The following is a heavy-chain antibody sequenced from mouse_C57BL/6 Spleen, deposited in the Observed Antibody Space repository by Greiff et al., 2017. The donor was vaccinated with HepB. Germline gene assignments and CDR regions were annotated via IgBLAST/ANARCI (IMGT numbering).Heavy chain of an antibody. CDR1: GFSLSTFGMG. CDR2: IWWDDDK. CDR3: ARMVIYDGYLAWFAY. D-gene: IGHD2-3*01. V-gene: IGHV8-8*01. J-gene: IGHJ3*01. Sequence: QVTLKESGPGILQPSQTLSLTCSFSGFSLSTFGMGVGWIRQPSGKGLEWLAHIWWDDDKYYNPALKSRLTISKDTSKNQVFLKIANVDTADTATYYCARMVIYDGYLAWFAYWGQGTLVTVSA.